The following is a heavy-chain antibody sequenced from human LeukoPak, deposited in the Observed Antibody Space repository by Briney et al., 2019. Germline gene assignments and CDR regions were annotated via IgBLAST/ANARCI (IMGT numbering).Heavy chain of an antibody. CDR3: ARMTTVTTPYYYGMDV. Sequence: SETLSPTCAVYGGSFSGYYWSWIRQPPGKGLEWIGYIYYSGSTNYNPSLKSRVTISVDTSKNQFSLKLSSVTAADTAVYYCARMTTVTTPYYYGMDVWGQGTTVTVSS. J-gene: IGHJ6*02. CDR1: GGSFSGYY. D-gene: IGHD4-4*01. CDR2: IYYSGST. V-gene: IGHV4-59*08.